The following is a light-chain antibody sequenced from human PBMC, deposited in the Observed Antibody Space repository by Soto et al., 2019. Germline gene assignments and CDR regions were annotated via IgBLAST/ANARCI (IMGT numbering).Light chain of an antibody. CDR1: QSISSY. Sequence: DIQMTQSPSSLSASVGDRVTITCRASQSISSYLNWYQQKPGKAPKLLIYAASSLQSGVPSRFSGSGSRTDFTLTISSLQPEDFATYYCQQSYSTPRTLGQGTKVEIK. V-gene: IGKV1-39*01. CDR2: AAS. J-gene: IGKJ1*01. CDR3: QQSYSTPRT.